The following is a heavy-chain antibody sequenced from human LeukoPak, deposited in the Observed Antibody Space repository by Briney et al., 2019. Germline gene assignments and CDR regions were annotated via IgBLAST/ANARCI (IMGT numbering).Heavy chain of an antibody. CDR3: TRGGSGWILTLNY. J-gene: IGHJ4*02. V-gene: IGHV3-49*04. CDR2: IRSKGYGGTT. CDR1: GFTFGYYA. D-gene: IGHD6-19*01. Sequence: GGSLRLSCTASGFTFGYYAMSWVRQAPGKGLEWVGFIRSKGYGGTTEYAASVKGRFTISRDDSKSIAYLQMNSLKTEDTAVYYCTRGGSGWILTLNYWGQGTLVTVSS.